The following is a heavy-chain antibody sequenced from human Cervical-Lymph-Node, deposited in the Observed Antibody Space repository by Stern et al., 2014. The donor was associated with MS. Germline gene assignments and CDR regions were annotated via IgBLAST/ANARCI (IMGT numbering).Heavy chain of an antibody. Sequence: VQLVESGGGLVKPGGSLRLSCAASGFTFSSYSMNWVRQAPGKGLEWVSSISSSSSYIYYADSVKGRLTISRDNAKNSLYLQMNSLRAEDTAVYYCARDSSSCYCVDYWGQGTLVTVSA. V-gene: IGHV3-21*01. J-gene: IGHJ4*02. CDR3: ARDSSSCYCVDY. CDR1: GFTFSSYS. CDR2: ISSSSSYI. D-gene: IGHD6-13*01.